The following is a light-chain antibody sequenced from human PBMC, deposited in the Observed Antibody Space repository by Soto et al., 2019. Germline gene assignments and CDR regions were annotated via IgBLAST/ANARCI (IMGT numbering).Light chain of an antibody. CDR1: QRVSASD. CDR2: GVS. CDR3: QQYGSSPLIT. Sequence: EIVLTQSPGTLSLSPGQRDTLSCRAGQRVSASDIAWYQQKPGQAPKFLIYGVSSRATGIPDRFSGSGSGTDFTLTISRLEPEDFAVYHCQQYGSSPLITFGQGTRLEIK. V-gene: IGKV3-20*01. J-gene: IGKJ5*01.